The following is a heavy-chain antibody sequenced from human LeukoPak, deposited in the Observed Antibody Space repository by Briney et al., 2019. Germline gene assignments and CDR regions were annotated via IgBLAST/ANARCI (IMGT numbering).Heavy chain of an antibody. CDR1: GYTFTGYY. J-gene: IGHJ4*02. CDR2: IIPILGIA. D-gene: IGHD2-2*01. Sequence: ASVKVSCKASGYTFTGYYMHWVRQAPGQGLEWMGRIIPILGIANYAQKFQGRVTITADKSTSTAYMELSSLRSEDTAVYYCANDCSSTSCYFGYWGQGTLVTVSS. CDR3: ANDCSSTSCYFGY. V-gene: IGHV1-69*02.